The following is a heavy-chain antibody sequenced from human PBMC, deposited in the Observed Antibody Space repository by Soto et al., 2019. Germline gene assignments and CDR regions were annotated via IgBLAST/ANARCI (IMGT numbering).Heavy chain of an antibody. CDR1: GFTFSSYG. Sequence: QVQLVESGGGVVQPGRSLRLSCAASGFTFSSYGMHWVRQAPGKGLEWVAVISYDGSNKYYADSVKGRFTISRDNSKNTLYLHMNSLRAEDTAVYYCAKGSYGYDLGDDAFDIWGQGTMVTVSS. D-gene: IGHD5-12*01. V-gene: IGHV3-30*18. CDR3: AKGSYGYDLGDDAFDI. J-gene: IGHJ3*02. CDR2: ISYDGSNK.